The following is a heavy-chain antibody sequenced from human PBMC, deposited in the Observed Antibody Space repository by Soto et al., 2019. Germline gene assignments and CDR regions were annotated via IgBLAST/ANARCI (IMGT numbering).Heavy chain of an antibody. J-gene: IGHJ4*02. CDR3: ARDPLARSGLHY. V-gene: IGHV4-39*02. CDR2: IYYTGST. D-gene: IGHD3-10*01. CDR1: GDSISGSSYY. Sequence: QLQLQESDPGPVRPSETLSLTCTLSGDSISGSSYYGVWIRQPPGKGLERIGSIYYTGSTDYNASLKSRGTISVDTSKNRFSLRLSSVTAADTAVYYCARDPLARSGLHYWGQGTLVTVSS.